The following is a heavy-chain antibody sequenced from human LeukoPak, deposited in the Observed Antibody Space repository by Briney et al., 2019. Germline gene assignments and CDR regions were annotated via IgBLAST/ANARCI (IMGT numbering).Heavy chain of an antibody. V-gene: IGHV3-74*01. CDR1: GFTFSSYG. J-gene: IGHJ5*02. D-gene: IGHD1-14*01. CDR3: AIVRHGEGIT. Sequence: GGSLRLSCAPSGFTFSSYGIHWVRQAPGKGLVWVSRINSDGSSTTYADSVKGRFTSSRDNAKNTLYLQMNSLRVEDTAVYYCAIVRHGEGITWGQGTLVTVSS. CDR2: INSDGSST.